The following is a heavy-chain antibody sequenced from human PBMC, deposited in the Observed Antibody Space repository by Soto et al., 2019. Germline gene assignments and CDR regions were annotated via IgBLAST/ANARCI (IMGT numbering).Heavy chain of an antibody. CDR1: GYTFTSYA. V-gene: IGHV1-3*01. CDR3: VSLDCSGGSCYPRGAYYYYYGMDV. J-gene: IGHJ6*02. D-gene: IGHD2-15*01. Sequence: QVQLVQSGAEVKKPGASVKVSCKASGYTFTSYAMHWVRQAPGQRLEWMGWINAGNGNTKYSQKFQGRVTITRDTSASTAYMELSSLRSEDTAVYYCVSLDCSGGSCYPRGAYYYYYGMDVWGQGTTVTVSS. CDR2: INAGNGNT.